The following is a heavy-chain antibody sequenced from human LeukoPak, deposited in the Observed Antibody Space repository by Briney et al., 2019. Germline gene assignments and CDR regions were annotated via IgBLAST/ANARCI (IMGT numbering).Heavy chain of an antibody. D-gene: IGHD4/OR15-4a*01. CDR1: GFIFNKHA. V-gene: IGHV3-23*01. CDR3: AKERDYGPADY. Sequence: GGSLRLSCAASGFIFNKHAMSWVRQAPGKGLEWVSGLSGSGGSTDYADSVKGRFTVSRDNSKNTLFLQMNSLRAEDTAIYYCAKERDYGPADYWGQGTLVTVAS. CDR2: LSGSGGST. J-gene: IGHJ4*02.